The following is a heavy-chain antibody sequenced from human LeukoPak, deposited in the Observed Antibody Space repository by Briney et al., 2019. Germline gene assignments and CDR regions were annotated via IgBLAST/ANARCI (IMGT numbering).Heavy chain of an antibody. CDR1: GFTFSTCT. D-gene: IGHD5-18*01. J-gene: IGHJ4*02. CDR2: IKEDGSDK. CDR3: ARDVGYFRFDY. Sequence: PGGSLRLSCAASGFTFSTCTMHWVRQAPGKGLEWVANIKEDGSDKYYVDSVKGRFTISRDNAKNSLYLQMNNLRAEDTAVYYCARDVGYFRFDYWGQGTLVTVSS. V-gene: IGHV3-7*01.